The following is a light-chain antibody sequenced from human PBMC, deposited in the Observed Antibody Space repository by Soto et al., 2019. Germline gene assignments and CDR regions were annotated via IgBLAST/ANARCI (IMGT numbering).Light chain of an antibody. V-gene: IGKV1-5*01. CDR3: QQYHSYPWT. CDR2: DAS. CDR1: QSISSW. Sequence: DIQMTQSPSTLSASVGDRVTITCRASQSISSWLAWYQQKPGKAPKLLIYDASSLESGVPSRFSGSGSGTEFTLTIISLKPDDFATYYCQQYHSYPWTFGKGTTVEIK. J-gene: IGKJ1*01.